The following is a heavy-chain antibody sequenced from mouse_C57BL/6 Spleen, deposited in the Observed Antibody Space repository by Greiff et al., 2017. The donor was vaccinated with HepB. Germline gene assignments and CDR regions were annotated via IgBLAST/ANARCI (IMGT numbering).Heavy chain of an antibody. J-gene: IGHJ2*01. CDR2: INPNYGTT. CDR1: GYSFTDYN. Sequence: EVKLMESGPELVKPGASVKISCKASGYSFTDYNMNWVKQSNGKSLEWIGVINPNYGTTSYNQKFKGKATLTVDQSSSTAYMQLNSLTSEDSAVYYCARQGVSSYVFDYWGQVTTRTVSS. V-gene: IGHV1-39*01. D-gene: IGHD1-1*01. CDR3: ARQGVSSYVFDY.